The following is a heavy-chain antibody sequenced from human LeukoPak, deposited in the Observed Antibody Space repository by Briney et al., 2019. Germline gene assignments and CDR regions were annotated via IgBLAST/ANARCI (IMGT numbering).Heavy chain of an antibody. V-gene: IGHV4-59*01. CDR3: AREGGYDQIDY. CDR2: IYYRGST. D-gene: IGHD5-12*01. Sequence: SETLSLTCTVSGGSISSYYWSWLRQPPGKGLEWIGYIYYRGSTNYNPSLKSRVTISVDTSKNQFSLKLSSVTAADTAVYYCAREGGYDQIDYWGQGTLVTVSS. CDR1: GGSISSYY. J-gene: IGHJ4*02.